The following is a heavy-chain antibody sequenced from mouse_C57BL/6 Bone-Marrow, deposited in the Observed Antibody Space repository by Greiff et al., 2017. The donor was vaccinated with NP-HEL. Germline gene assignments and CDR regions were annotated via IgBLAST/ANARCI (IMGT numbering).Heavy chain of an antibody. Sequence: VHLVESGPGLVQPSQSLSITCTVSGFSLTSYGVHWVRQSPGKGLEWLGVIWRGGSTDYNAAFMSRLSITKDNSKSQVFFKMNSLQADDTAIYYCAKMEDYGNLYYAMDDWGQGTSVTVSS. V-gene: IGHV2-5*01. D-gene: IGHD2-1*01. CDR2: IWRGGST. CDR3: AKMEDYGNLYYAMDD. CDR1: GFSLTSYG. J-gene: IGHJ4*01.